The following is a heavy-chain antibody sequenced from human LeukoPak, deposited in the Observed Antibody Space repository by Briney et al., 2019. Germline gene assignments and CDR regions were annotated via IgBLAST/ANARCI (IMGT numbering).Heavy chain of an antibody. V-gene: IGHV4-39*01. D-gene: IGHD1-26*01. J-gene: IGHJ5*02. Sequence: SETLSLTCNVSGGSISTTTNPWGWAWIRQRPTKGLEWIGSIYYGGSPYYTSSLKSRVTISVDTSKNQFSLKLASLTAADTAVYYCARRPIVGSTGFYFDPWGPGTLVTVSS. CDR1: GGSISTTTNP. CDR3: ARRPIVGSTGFYFDP. CDR2: IYYGGSP.